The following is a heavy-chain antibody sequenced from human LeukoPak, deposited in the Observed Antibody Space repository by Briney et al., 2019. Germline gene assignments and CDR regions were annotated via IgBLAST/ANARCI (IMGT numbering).Heavy chain of an antibody. CDR3: ARDPTPTAGSEELGDY. CDR1: GFTFDDYG. CDR2: INWNGGST. V-gene: IGHV3-20*04. J-gene: IGHJ4*02. Sequence: GGSLRLSCAASGFTFDDYGMSWVRQAPGKGLEWVSGINWNGGSTGYADSVKGRFTISRDNAKNSLYLQMNSLRAEDTALYYCARDPTPTAGSEELGDYWGQGTLVTVSS. D-gene: IGHD6-19*01.